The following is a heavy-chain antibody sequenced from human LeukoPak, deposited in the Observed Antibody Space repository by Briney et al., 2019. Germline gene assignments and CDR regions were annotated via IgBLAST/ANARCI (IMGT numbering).Heavy chain of an antibody. D-gene: IGHD2-15*01. V-gene: IGHV3-11*01. CDR2: ISSSGSTI. CDR1: GFTFSDYY. J-gene: IGHJ4*02. Sequence: GGSLRLSCAASGFTFSDYYMSWIRQAPGKGLEWVSYISSSGSTIYYADSVKGRFTISRDNAKNSLYLQMNSLRAEDTAVYYCARKLVVVAATQDDYWGQGTLVTVSS. CDR3: ARKLVVVAATQDDY.